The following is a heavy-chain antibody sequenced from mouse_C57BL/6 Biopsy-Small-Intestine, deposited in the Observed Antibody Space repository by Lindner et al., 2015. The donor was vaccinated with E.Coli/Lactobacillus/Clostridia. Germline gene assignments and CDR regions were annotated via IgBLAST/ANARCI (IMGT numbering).Heavy chain of an antibody. J-gene: IGHJ3*01. D-gene: IGHD4-1*01. V-gene: IGHV1-42*01. CDR3: ARYANFNWGGFPY. CDR2: INPSTGGT. CDR1: GYSFTGYY. Sequence: VQLQESGPELVKPGTSLKISCKASGYSFTGYYMNWVKQSPEKSLEWIGEINPSTGGTTYNQKFKAKATLTVDKSSSTAYMQLKSLTSEDSAVYYCARYANFNWGGFPYWGQGTLVTVSA.